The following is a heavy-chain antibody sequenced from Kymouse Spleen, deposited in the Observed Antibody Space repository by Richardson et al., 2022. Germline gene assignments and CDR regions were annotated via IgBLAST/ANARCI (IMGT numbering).Heavy chain of an antibody. D-gene: IGHD6-13*01. V-gene: IGHV3-13*01. CDR2: IGTAGDT. CDR3: AAGIAAAGPFDY. Sequence: EVQLVESGGGLVQPGGSLRLSCAASGFTFSSYDMHWVRQATGKGLEWVSAIGTAGDTYYPGSVKGRFTISRENAKNSLYLQMNSLRAGDTAVYYCAAGIAAAGPFDYWGQGTLVTVSS. J-gene: IGHJ4*02. CDR1: GFTFSSYD.